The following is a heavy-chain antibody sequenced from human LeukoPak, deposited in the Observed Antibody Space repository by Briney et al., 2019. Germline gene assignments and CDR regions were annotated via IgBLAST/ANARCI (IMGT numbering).Heavy chain of an antibody. J-gene: IGHJ4*02. V-gene: IGHV1-2*06. CDR1: GYTFTSHY. D-gene: IGHD3-10*01. CDR3: ARHRDADY. CDR2: INPNSGGR. Sequence: ASVKVSCKASGYTFTSHYIHWVRQAPGQGLEWMGRINPNSGGRNYAQKFQGRVTMTRDTSISTAYMELSRLRSDDTAVYYCARHRDADYWGQGTLVTVSS.